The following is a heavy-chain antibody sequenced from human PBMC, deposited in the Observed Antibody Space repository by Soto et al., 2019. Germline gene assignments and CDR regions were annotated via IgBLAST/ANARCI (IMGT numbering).Heavy chain of an antibody. CDR2: IFSSGST. D-gene: IGHD5-12*01. J-gene: IGHJ4*02. CDR3: AREVSYSAYNFAHGIQLWSFDF. V-gene: IGHV4-4*07. CDR1: GGSINTFY. Sequence: SETLSLTCTVSGGSINTFYWSWVRQPAGKGLEWIGRIFSSGSTNFNPSLQRRVAMSVDTSKNHFSLNLSSVTAADMAVYYCAREVSYSAYNFAHGIQLWSFDFWGQGALVTVSS.